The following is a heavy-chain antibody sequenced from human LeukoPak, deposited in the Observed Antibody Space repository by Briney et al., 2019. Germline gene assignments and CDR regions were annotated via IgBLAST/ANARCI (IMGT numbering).Heavy chain of an antibody. CDR2: IYYSGST. CDR3: ARGGGISHYYYYMDV. D-gene: IGHD6-13*01. J-gene: IGHJ6*03. V-gene: IGHV4-59*01. Sequence: SETLSLTCAVSGGSITSYYWSWIRQPPGKGLGCIGYIYYSGSTNYNPSLKSRVTISVDTSKNQFSLKLSSVTAADTAVYYCARGGGISHYYYYMDVWGKGTMVTVSS. CDR1: GGSITSYY.